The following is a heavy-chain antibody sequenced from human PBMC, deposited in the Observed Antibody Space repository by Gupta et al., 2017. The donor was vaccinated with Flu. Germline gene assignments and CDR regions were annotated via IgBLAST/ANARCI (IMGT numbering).Heavy chain of an antibody. Sequence: EVQLVESGGGLVKPGGSLRLSCAASGFTFSNAWMNWVRQAPGKGLEWVGRIKTKTDGGTTDYAAPVKGRFTISRDDSRNTLYLQMNSLRTDDTAVYFCASVRRRNYYFDYWGQGTLLTVSS. J-gene: IGHJ4*02. CDR1: GFTFSNAW. V-gene: IGHV3-15*01. D-gene: IGHD4-17*01. CDR3: ASVRRRNYYFDY. CDR2: IKTKTDGGTT.